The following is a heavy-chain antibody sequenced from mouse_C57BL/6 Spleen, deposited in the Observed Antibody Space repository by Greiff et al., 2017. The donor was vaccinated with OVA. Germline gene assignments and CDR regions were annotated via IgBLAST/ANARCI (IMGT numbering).Heavy chain of an antibody. Sequence: VKLQESGAELVKPGASVKMSCKASGYTFTTYPIEWMKQNHGKSLEWIGNFHPYNDDTKYNEKFKGKATLTVEKSSSTVYLELSRLTSDDSAVYYCAIRYGNYGDYFDYWGQGTTLTVSS. D-gene: IGHD2-1*01. CDR3: AIRYGNYGDYFDY. V-gene: IGHV1-47*01. J-gene: IGHJ2*01. CDR1: GYTFTTYP. CDR2: FHPYNDDT.